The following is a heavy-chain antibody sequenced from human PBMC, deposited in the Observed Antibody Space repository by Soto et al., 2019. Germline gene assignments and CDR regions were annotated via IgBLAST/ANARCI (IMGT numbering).Heavy chain of an antibody. Sequence: SVKVSCKSSGFTFTSSAVQWVRQARGQRLEWIGWIVVGSGNTNYAQKFQGRVTITADESTSTAYMELSSLRSEDTAVYYCASVETQRYYYGMDVWGQGTTVTVSS. V-gene: IGHV1-58*01. D-gene: IGHD2-15*01. J-gene: IGHJ6*02. CDR3: ASVETQRYYYGMDV. CDR2: IVVGSGNT. CDR1: GFTFTSSA.